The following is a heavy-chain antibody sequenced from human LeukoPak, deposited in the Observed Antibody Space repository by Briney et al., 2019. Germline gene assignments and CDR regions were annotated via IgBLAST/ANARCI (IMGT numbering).Heavy chain of an antibody. CDR3: AKVRGYCSGGSCYPFDY. V-gene: IGHV3-23*01. J-gene: IGHJ4*02. Sequence: GGSLRLSCAASGFTFSSYSMSWVRQAPGKGLEWVSAISGSGGSTYYADSVKGRFTISRDNSKNTLYLQMNSLRAEDTAVYYCAKVRGYCSGGSCYPFDYWGQGTLVTVSS. D-gene: IGHD2-15*01. CDR2: ISGSGGST. CDR1: GFTFSSYS.